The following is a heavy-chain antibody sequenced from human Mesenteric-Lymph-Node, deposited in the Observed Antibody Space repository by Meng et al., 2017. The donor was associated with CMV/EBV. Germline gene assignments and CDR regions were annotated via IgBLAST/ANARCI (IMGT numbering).Heavy chain of an antibody. Sequence: LSCAASGFTFSNYAMSWVRQAPGKGLEWVSVIYRGGNHIYYADSVKSRFTISRDNSKNTLYLQMNSLRVEDTAVYYCAKWGTGRCFDQWGQGTLVTVSS. V-gene: IGHV3-23*03. CDR1: GFTFSNYA. J-gene: IGHJ4*02. CDR3: AKWGTGRCFDQ. CDR2: IYRGGNHI. D-gene: IGHD3/OR15-3a*01.